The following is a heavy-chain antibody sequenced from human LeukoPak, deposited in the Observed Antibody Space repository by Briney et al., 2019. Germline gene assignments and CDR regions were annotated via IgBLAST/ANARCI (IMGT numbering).Heavy chain of an antibody. V-gene: IGHV3-11*01. CDR3: ARRHDYGDS. Sequence: PGGSLELSCEASGASFRDYNMSWFRQAPGKGLEWVSYISSSGSTTYYADSVKGRFTISRDNAKNSLYLQMNSLRAEDTAVYFCARRHDYGDSWGQGTLVTVSS. J-gene: IGHJ4*02. CDR2: ISSSGSTT. CDR1: GASFRDYN.